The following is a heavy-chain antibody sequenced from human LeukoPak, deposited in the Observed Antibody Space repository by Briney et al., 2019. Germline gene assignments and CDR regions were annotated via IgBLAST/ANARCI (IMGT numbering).Heavy chain of an antibody. D-gene: IGHD1-26*01. J-gene: IGHJ4*02. CDR1: GASISGGTYY. Sequence: PSETLSLTCSVSGASISGGTYYWGWIRQPPGKGLEWIGSIYYTGSTYDNPSLKSRVTISVDTSKNQFSLKLSSVTAADTAVYYCARRGGSGRAFDYWGQGTLVTVPS. V-gene: IGHV4-39*01. CDR3: ARRGGSGRAFDY. CDR2: IYYTGST.